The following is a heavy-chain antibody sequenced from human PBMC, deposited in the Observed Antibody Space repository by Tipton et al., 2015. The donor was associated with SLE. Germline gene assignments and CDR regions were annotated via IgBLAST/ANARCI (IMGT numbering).Heavy chain of an antibody. J-gene: IGHJ6*02. D-gene: IGHD6-13*01. CDR1: SGSISSSGYY. Sequence: TLSLTCTVSSGSISSSGYYWGWIRQPPGKGLEWSGSIYYSGSTYYNPSLKSRVTISVDTSKNQFSLKLSSVTAADTAVYYCARLGSSSWYLGHYYGMDVWGQGTTVTVSS. V-gene: IGHV4-39*07. CDR3: ARLGSSSWYLGHYYGMDV. CDR2: IYYSGST.